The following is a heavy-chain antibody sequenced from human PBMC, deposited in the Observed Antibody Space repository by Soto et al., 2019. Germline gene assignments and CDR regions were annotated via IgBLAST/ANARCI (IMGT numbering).Heavy chain of an antibody. Sequence: VASVKVSCKASGGTFSSYAISWVRQAPGQGLEWMGGIIPIFGTANYAQKFQGRVTITADESTSTAYMELSSLRSEDTAVYYCARGGHGGYEGAFDICGQGPMVTV. V-gene: IGHV1-69*13. J-gene: IGHJ3*02. CDR1: GGTFSSYA. CDR2: IIPIFGTA. CDR3: ARGGHGGYEGAFDI. D-gene: IGHD5-12*01.